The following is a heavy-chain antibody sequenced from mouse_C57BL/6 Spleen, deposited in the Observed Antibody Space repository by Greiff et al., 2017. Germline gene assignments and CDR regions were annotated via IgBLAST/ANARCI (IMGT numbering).Heavy chain of an antibody. D-gene: IGHD1-1*01. CDR3: TRIDGSSLYYFDY. CDR1: GYTFTDYE. CDR2: IDPETGGT. J-gene: IGHJ2*01. Sequence: QVQLQQSGAELVRPGASVTLSCKASGYTFTDYEMHWVKQTPVPGLEWIGAIDPETGGTAYNPKFKGKAILTADKYSSTAYMELRSLTSEDSAVYYWTRIDGSSLYYFDYWGQGNTLTVSS. V-gene: IGHV1-15*01.